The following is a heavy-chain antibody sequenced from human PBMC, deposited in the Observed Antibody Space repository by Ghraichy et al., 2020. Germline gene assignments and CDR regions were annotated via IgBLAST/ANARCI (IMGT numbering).Heavy chain of an antibody. CDR2: ISAYNGNT. CDR1: GYTFTSYG. Sequence: ASVKVSCKASGYTFTSYGISWVRQAPGQGLEWMGWISAYNGNTNYAQKLQGRVTMTTDTSTSTAYMELRSLRSDDTAVYYCARHDFWSGYSNVIPFDYWGQGTLVTVSS. D-gene: IGHD3-3*01. CDR3: ARHDFWSGYSNVIPFDY. J-gene: IGHJ4*02. V-gene: IGHV1-18*01.